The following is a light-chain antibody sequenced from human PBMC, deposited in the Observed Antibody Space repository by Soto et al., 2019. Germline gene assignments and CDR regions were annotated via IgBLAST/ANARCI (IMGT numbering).Light chain of an antibody. CDR2: GND. CDR1: SSNIGTSNIGAGYD. CDR3: QSYDGSLSGDV. Sequence: QSVLTQPPSVSGAPGQRVTISCTGSSSNIGTSNIGAGYDVHWYQQHPGTAPKLLIYGNDSRPSGVPDRFSGSKSGTSASLAITGRQAEDEGDYYCQSYDGSLSGDVFGSGTKLTVL. J-gene: IGLJ1*01. V-gene: IGLV1-40*01.